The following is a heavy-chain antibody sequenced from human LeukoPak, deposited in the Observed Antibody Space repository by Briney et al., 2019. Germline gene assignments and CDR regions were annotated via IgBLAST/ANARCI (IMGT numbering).Heavy chain of an antibody. V-gene: IGHV4-34*01. CDR3: ARETKYYGSGSYFDY. CDR2: INHSGST. J-gene: IGHJ4*02. D-gene: IGHD3-10*01. CDR1: GGSFSGHY. Sequence: PSETLSLTCAVYGGSFSGHYWSWIRQPPGKGLEWIGEINHSGSTNYNPSLKSRVTISVDTSKNQFSLKLSSVTAADTAVYYCARETKYYGSGSYFDYWGQGTLVTVSS.